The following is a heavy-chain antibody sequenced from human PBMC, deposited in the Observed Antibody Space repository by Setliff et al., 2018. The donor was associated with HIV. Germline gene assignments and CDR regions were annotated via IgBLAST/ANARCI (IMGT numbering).Heavy chain of an antibody. CDR1: GGTFSSYA. D-gene: IGHD1-1*01. Sequence: SVKVFCKASGGTFSSYAISWVRQAPGQGLEWMGGIIPIFGTANYAQKLQGRVTMTTDTSTSTAYMELRSLRSDDTAVCYCGRQLSNALESWGQGTLVTVSS. J-gene: IGHJ4*02. CDR2: IIPIFGTA. V-gene: IGHV1-69*05. CDR3: GRQLSNALES.